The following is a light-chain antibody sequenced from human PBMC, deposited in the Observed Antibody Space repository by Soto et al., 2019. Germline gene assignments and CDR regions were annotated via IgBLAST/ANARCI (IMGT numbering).Light chain of an antibody. CDR2: DAS. CDR3: QQRSKWPLT. Sequence: EIVLTQSPATLSLSPGERATLSCRASQSVSSYLAWYQQKPGQAPRLLIYDASNRATGIPARFRGSGSGTDFTLTISSLEHEDFAAYYCQQRSKWPLTFGGGTKVEIK. CDR1: QSVSSY. J-gene: IGKJ4*01. V-gene: IGKV3-11*01.